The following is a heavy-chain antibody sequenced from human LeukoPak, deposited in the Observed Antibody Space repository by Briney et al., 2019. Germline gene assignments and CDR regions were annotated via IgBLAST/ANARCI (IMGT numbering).Heavy chain of an antibody. V-gene: IGHV1-2*02. CDR2: INPNSGGT. CDR1: GYTFTSYY. D-gene: IGHD2-2*03. Sequence: ASVKVSCKASGYTFTSYYMHWVRQAPGQGLEWMGWINPNSGGTNYAQNFQGRVAMTTDTSIDTAYMEMSRLTSDDTAVYYCVPLDIVVASAASGDYWGQGTLVTISS. CDR3: VPLDIVVASAASGDY. J-gene: IGHJ4*02.